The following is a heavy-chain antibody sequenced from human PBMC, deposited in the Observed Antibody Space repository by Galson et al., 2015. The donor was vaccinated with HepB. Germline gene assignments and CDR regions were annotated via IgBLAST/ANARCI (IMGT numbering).Heavy chain of an antibody. Sequence: SCKAFGYSFSTYSMHWVRQAPGQGLEWMGIIHPSDGSTTYAQKLQGRFALTRDTSTTTVFMHLSSLRSEDTAVYYCARGRDDDGNLYFYSLDVWGRGTAVTVSS. CDR3: ARGRDDDGNLYFYSLDV. CDR1: GYSFSTYS. D-gene: IGHD4-11*01. J-gene: IGHJ6*03. CDR2: IHPSDGST. V-gene: IGHV1-46*01.